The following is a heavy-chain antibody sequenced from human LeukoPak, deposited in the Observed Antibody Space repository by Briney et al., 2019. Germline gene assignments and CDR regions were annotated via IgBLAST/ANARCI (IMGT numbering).Heavy chain of an antibody. CDR1: GFTFSSYW. CDR3: AKGSDTAPDY. CDR2: IWYDGSNK. Sequence: GGSLRLSCAASGFTFSSYWMHWVRQAPGKGLEWVAVIWYDGSNKYYADSVKGRFTISRDNSKNTLYLQMNSLRAEDTAVYYCAKGSDTAPDYWGQGTLVTVSS. D-gene: IGHD5-18*01. J-gene: IGHJ4*02. V-gene: IGHV3-33*06.